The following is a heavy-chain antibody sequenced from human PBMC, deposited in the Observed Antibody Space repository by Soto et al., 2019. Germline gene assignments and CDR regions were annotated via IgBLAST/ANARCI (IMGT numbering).Heavy chain of an antibody. CDR2: IYWDDDK. CDR1: GFSLSTGGVG. Sequence: QITLKESGPTLVKPTQTLTLTCTFSGFSLSTGGVGVGWIRQPPGKALEWLALIYWDDDKRYSPSLKSRLTVNKDTFKNQGVLTKTKMDPVDNATYFCLNRRWGGYCLGSYSSHYHYGMDVWGQGTTVTVSS. CDR3: LNRRWGGYCLGSYSSHYHYGMDV. J-gene: IGHJ6*02. V-gene: IGHV2-5*02. D-gene: IGHD2-21*02.